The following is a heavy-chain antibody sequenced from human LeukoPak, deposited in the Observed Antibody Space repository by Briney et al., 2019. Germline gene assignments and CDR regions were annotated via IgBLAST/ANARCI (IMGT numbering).Heavy chain of an antibody. CDR1: GGSFSGYY. J-gene: IGHJ4*02. V-gene: IGHV4-34*01. CDR3: AGGRYYDILTGYSPIDY. D-gene: IGHD3-9*01. CDR2: INHSGST. Sequence: PSETLSLTCAVYGGSFSGYYWSWIRQPPGKGLEWIGEINHSGSTNYNPSLKSRVTISVDTSKNQFSLKLSSVTAADTAVYYCAGGRYYDILTGYSPIDYWGQGTLVTVSS.